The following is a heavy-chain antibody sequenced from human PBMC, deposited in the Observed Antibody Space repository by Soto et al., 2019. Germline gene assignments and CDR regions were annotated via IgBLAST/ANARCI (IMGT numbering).Heavy chain of an antibody. CDR3: AKGTSNGGWFNPFDY. D-gene: IGHD6-19*01. J-gene: IGHJ4*02. Sequence: EVQLLESGGGLVQPGGSLRLSCAASGFTFVNCAMNWVRQAPGKGLEWVATLSGSGTSTYYADSVKGRFTISRDNSRNTLYLQMNSLRAEDTAVYYCAKGTSNGGWFNPFDYWGQGTLVTVSS. CDR1: GFTFVNCA. CDR2: LSGSGTST. V-gene: IGHV3-23*01.